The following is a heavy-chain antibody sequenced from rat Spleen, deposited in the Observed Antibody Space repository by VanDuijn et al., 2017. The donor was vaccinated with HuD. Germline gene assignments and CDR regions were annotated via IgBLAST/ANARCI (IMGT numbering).Heavy chain of an antibody. CDR2: IWTGGST. CDR3: VRANRESYAHFDY. V-gene: IGHV2-43*01. CDR1: GFSLTSNG. J-gene: IGHJ2*01. Sequence: QVQVKESGPGLVQPSQTLSLTCTVSGFSLTSNGVSWVRQPPGKGLEWMGVIWTGGSTAFNSSFNSRLSVSRDISKSQVFLRMNSLQTEDTATYYCVRANRESYAHFDYWGQGVVVTVSS. D-gene: IGHD1-12*01.